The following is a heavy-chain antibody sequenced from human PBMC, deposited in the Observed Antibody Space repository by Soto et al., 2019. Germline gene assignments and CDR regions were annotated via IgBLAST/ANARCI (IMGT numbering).Heavy chain of an antibody. CDR3: ARVDNIVAVKWFDP. Sequence: SETLSLTCAVSGYSISSGYYWGWIRQPPGKGLEWIGSVHYSGSTYYNPSLKSRVTISIDTSKNQISLKLTSVTAADTAVYYCARVDNIVAVKWFDPWGQGTLVTVSS. D-gene: IGHD6-13*01. J-gene: IGHJ5*02. CDR1: GYSISSGYY. V-gene: IGHV4-38-2*01. CDR2: VHYSGST.